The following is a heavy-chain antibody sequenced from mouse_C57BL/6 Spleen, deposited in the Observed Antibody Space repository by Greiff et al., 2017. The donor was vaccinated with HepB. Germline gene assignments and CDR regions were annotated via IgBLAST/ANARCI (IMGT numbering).Heavy chain of an antibody. CDR1: GFSLTSYG. Sequence: VQLQQSGPGLVQPSQSLSITCTVSGFSLTSYGVHWVRQSPGKGLEWLGVIWRGGSTDYNAAFMSRLSITKDNSKSQVFFKMNSLQADDTAIYYCAKSAGDGNYVLYYYAMDYWGQGTSVTVSS. V-gene: IGHV2-5*01. J-gene: IGHJ4*01. CDR3: AKSAGDGNYVLYYYAMDY. D-gene: IGHD2-1*01. CDR2: IWRGGST.